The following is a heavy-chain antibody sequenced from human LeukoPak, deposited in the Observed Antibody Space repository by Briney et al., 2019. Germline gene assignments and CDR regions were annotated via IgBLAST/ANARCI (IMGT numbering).Heavy chain of an antibody. J-gene: IGHJ4*02. CDR2: MNPNSGNT. D-gene: IGHD3-22*01. V-gene: IGHV1-8*01. CDR1: RYTFTSYD. Sequence: ASVKVSCKASRYTFTSYDINWVRQATGQGLEWMGWMNPNSGNTGYAQKLQGRVTMTTDTSTSTAYMELRSLRSDDTAVYYRAREAADGSGYYYLFDYWGQGTLVTVSS. CDR3: AREAADGSGYYYLFDY.